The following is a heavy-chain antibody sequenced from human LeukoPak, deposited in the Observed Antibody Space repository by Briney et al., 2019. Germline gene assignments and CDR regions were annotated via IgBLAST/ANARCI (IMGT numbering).Heavy chain of an antibody. J-gene: IGHJ4*02. V-gene: IGHV4-30-2*01. D-gene: IGHD3-22*01. CDR2: IYHSGST. CDR1: GGSISSDGYS. Sequence: PSETLSLTCAVSGGSISSDGYSWSWIRQPPGKGLEWIGYIYHSGSTYYNPALKSRVTISVDRSKNQFSLKLSSVTAADTAVYYCARSSITMMGAIDYWGQGTLVTVSS. CDR3: ARSSITMMGAIDY.